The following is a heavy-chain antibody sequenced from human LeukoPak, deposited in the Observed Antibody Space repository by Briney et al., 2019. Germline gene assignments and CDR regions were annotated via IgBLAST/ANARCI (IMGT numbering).Heavy chain of an antibody. V-gene: IGHV5-10-1*01. D-gene: IGHD6-13*01. CDR1: GYTFIRFW. CDR2: IDPSDSYT. CDR3: ARTYSSTWYAFGY. J-gene: IGHJ4*02. Sequence: GESLKISCKGSGYTFIRFWIGWVRQMPGKGLEWMGRIDPSDSYTKYSPSFQGHVTISTDKSIRTAYLQWSSLKASDTAIYYCARTYSSTWYAFGYWGQGTLVTVSS.